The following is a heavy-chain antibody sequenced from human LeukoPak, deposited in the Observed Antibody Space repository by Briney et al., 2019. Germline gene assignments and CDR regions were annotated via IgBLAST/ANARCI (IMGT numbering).Heavy chain of an antibody. D-gene: IGHD4-17*01. CDR1: GFTFGDYA. Sequence: GGSLRLSCTASGFTFGDYAMSWFRQAPGKGLEWVGFIRSKAYGGTTEYAASVKGRFTISRDDSKSIAYLQMNSLKASDTAMYYCARQPTTVTTRDAFDIWGQGTMVTVSS. V-gene: IGHV3-49*03. CDR2: IRSKAYGGTT. CDR3: ARQPTTVTTRDAFDI. J-gene: IGHJ3*02.